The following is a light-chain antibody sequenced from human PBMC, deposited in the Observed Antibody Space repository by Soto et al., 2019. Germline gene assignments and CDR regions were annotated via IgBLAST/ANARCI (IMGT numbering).Light chain of an antibody. CDR2: GNS. CDR1: SANIWAGYD. J-gene: IGLJ1*01. CDR3: QSYQSSLRGXHYV. Sequence: QSFLTQPPSVSGAPVQRVTISCTGSSANIWAGYDVQWYQKLPGTAPKLLIYGNSNRPSGVTERFSGYKSGTSASLAITGLQAEDEADYYCQSYQSSLRGXHYVVGTGTKVXV. V-gene: IGLV1-40*01.